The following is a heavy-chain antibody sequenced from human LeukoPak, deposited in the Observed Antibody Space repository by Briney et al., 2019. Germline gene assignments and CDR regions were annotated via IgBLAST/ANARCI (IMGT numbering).Heavy chain of an antibody. J-gene: IGHJ6*03. CDR3: ASGSGSYRTPYYYMDV. CDR2: IYSGGST. V-gene: IGHV3-53*01. Sequence: PGGSLRLSCAASGFTVSSNYMSWVRQARWKGLEWVSVIYSGGSTYYADSVKGRFTISRDNSKNTLYLQMNSLRAEDTAVYYCASGSGSYRTPYYYMDVWGTGTTVTVSS. D-gene: IGHD3-10*01. CDR1: GFTVSSNY.